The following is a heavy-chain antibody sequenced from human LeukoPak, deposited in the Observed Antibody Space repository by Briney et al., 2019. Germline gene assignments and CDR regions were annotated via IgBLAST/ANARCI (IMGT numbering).Heavy chain of an antibody. CDR3: TRGLGEHGGVSDR. CDR2: IKQDGSEK. CDR1: GFTFSSYW. Sequence: GGSLRLSCAATGFTFSSYWMSWVRQAPGTGLEWVANIKQDGSEKYYVDSVKGRFTISRDNAKNSLYLQMNSLRVEDTAVYYCTRGLGEHGGVSDRWGQGTLVIVS. D-gene: IGHD3-16*01. V-gene: IGHV3-7*01. J-gene: IGHJ5*02.